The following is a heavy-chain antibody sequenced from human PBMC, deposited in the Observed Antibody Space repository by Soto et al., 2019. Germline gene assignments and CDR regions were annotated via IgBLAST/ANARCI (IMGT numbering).Heavy chain of an antibody. CDR3: VKDWRGKNRPCMAV. V-gene: IGHV3-23*01. J-gene: IGHJ6*02. Sequence: GGSLRLACAASGFTFNTYAMTWVRQGPGLGLEWVSTIGGGDGGTSYADSVKGRFTISRDNSINTMYLQMDSLRAEDTAVYYCVKDWRGKNRPCMAVWGQGTKVTVSS. CDR2: IGGGDGGT. CDR1: GFTFNTYA. D-gene: IGHD3-3*01.